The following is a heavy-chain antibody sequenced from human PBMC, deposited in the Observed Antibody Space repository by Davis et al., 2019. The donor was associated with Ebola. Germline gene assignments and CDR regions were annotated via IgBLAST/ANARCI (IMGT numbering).Heavy chain of an antibody. CDR1: GFTFSSYG. V-gene: IGHV3-53*04. Sequence: PGGSLRLSCAASGFTFSSYGMHWVRQAPGKGLEWVSVIYSGGSTYYADSVKGRFTISRHNSKNTLYLQMNSLRAEDTAVYYCARGSYYDFWSPYYGMDVWSQGTTVTVSS. CDR2: IYSGGST. J-gene: IGHJ6*02. D-gene: IGHD3-3*01. CDR3: ARGSYYDFWSPYYGMDV.